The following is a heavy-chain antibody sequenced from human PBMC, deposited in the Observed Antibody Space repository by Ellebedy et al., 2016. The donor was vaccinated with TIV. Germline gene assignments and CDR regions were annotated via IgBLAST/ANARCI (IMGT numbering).Heavy chain of an antibody. D-gene: IGHD3-10*01. CDR1: GFTFGNYW. CDR2: INIDGSGT. V-gene: IGHV3-74*01. Sequence: GESLKISCAASGFTFGNYWMHWVRQAPVQGLVWVSQINIDGSGTKYADSVKGRFSISRDNAKSTLYLQMNTLRAEDTAVYYCATDQAGGSVIDYWGQGTLVTVSS. J-gene: IGHJ4*02. CDR3: ATDQAGGSVIDY.